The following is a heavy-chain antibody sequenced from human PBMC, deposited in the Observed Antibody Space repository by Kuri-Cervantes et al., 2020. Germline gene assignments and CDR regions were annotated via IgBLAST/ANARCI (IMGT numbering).Heavy chain of an antibody. D-gene: IGHD3-10*01. J-gene: IGHJ4*02. CDR1: GYTFTSYY. CDR3: ARVRLVRGVIMYGTAFDY. Sequence: ASVKVSCKASGYTFTSYYMHWVRQVPGQGLEWMGIINPSGGSTSYAQKFQGRVTMTRDTSTSTVHMELSSLRSDDTAVYYCARVRLVRGVIMYGTAFDYWGQGTLVTVSS. CDR2: INPSGGST. V-gene: IGHV1-46*01.